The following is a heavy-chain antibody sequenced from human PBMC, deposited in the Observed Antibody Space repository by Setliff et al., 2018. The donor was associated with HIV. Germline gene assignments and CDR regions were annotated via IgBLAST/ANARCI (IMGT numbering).Heavy chain of an antibody. V-gene: IGHV4-4*07. CDR1: GGSISNFY. J-gene: IGHJ4*02. CDR2: IYSTGDT. CDR3: ARVRLTMIMMVDYFDQ. D-gene: IGHD3-22*01. Sequence: SETLSLTCSVSGGSISNFYWSWIRQPPGKGLEWVGHIYSTGDTNYNPSLKSRVTLSADTSKNQLALSLTSVTAADTAVYYCARVRLTMIMMVDYFDQWGQGTLVTVSS.